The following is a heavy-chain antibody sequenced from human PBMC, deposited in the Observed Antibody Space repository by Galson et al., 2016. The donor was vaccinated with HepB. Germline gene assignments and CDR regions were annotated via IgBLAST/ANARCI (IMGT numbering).Heavy chain of an antibody. CDR3: ARASLDYYYDTSGYLDH. V-gene: IGHV4-31*03. D-gene: IGHD3-22*01. J-gene: IGHJ4*02. CDR1: GGSISSGAYS. Sequence: TLSLTCTVSGGSISSGAYSWSWIRHHPGNGLEWIGYIYHSGNAYYSPSLKSRISISLDTSKNQFSLTLSSVTAADTAIYYCARASLDYYYDTSGYLDHWGQGTLVTFSS. CDR2: IYHSGNA.